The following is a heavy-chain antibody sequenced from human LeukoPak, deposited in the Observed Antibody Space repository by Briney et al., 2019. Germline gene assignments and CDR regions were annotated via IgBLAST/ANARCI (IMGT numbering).Heavy chain of an antibody. Sequence: NTGGSLRLSCAASGFTFSDYYMSWIRQAPGKGLEWVSYISSSGSTIYYADSVKGQFTISRDNAKNSLYLQMNSLRAEDTAVYYCARDRYCTNGVCFGDFDYWGQGTLVTVSS. CDR1: GFTFSDYY. CDR3: ARDRYCTNGVCFGDFDY. V-gene: IGHV3-11*01. J-gene: IGHJ4*02. D-gene: IGHD2-8*01. CDR2: ISSSGSTI.